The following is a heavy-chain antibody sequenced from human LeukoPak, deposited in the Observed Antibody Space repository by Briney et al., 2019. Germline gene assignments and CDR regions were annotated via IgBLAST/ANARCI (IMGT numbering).Heavy chain of an antibody. D-gene: IGHD5-12*01. J-gene: IGHJ4*02. CDR1: GFTFSGYF. CDR2: ISPGSDYT. CDR3: ARSGYSGYDPDY. Sequence: GGSLRLSCAASGFTFSGYFMNWIRQAPGKGLEWVSYISPGSDYTNYADSVKGRFTISRDNAKNSLYLQMNSLRAEDTAVYFCARSGYSGYDPDYWGQGTLVTVSS. V-gene: IGHV3-11*06.